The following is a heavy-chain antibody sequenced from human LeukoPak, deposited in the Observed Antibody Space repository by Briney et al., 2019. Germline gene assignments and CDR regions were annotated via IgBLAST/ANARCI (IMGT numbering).Heavy chain of an antibody. Sequence: SETLSLTCTVSGGSISSYYWSWIRQPPGKGLEWIGYIYYSGSTNYNPSLKSRVTISVDTSKNQFSLKLSSVTAADTAVYYCARDPSYYDSSGYYYSEHDYWGQGTLVTVSS. CDR1: GGSISSYY. V-gene: IGHV4-59*01. CDR2: IYYSGST. D-gene: IGHD3-22*01. J-gene: IGHJ4*02. CDR3: ARDPSYYDSSGYYYSEHDY.